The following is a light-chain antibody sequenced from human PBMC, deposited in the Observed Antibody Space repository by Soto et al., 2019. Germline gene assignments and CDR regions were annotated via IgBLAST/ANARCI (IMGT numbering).Light chain of an antibody. V-gene: IGKV3-20*01. CDR2: DAA. J-gene: IGKJ2*01. CDR3: QQYGRSPYT. CDR1: QSVSSGY. Sequence: EIVLTQSPGTLSLSPGDRATLSCRASQSVSSGYLAWYQQRPGQAPRLLIYDAATRATGIPDRFSGSGSGTDYTLTISRLEPEDFAVYYCQQYGRSPYTFGGGTKVDI.